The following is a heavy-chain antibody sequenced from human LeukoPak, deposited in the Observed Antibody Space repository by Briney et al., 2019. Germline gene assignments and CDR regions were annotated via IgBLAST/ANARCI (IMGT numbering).Heavy chain of an antibody. CDR1: GFTFSNNY. V-gene: IGHV3-53*01. D-gene: IGHD3-3*01. CDR3: ARDWSHRCFDY. CDR2: IYSGDSGGST. J-gene: IGHJ4*02. Sequence: PGGSLRLSCAGSGFTFSNNYMSWVRQAPGKGLEWVSVIYSGDSGGSTYYADSVKGRFTISRDNSKNTLYLQMNSLRAEDTAVYYCARDWSHRCFDYWGQGTLVTVSS.